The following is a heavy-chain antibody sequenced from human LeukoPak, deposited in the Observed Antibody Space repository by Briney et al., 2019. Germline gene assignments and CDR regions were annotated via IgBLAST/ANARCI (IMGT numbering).Heavy chain of an antibody. CDR3: ATAPIVGAPMTYY. D-gene: IGHD1-26*01. CDR2: FDPEDGET. J-gene: IGHJ4*02. CDR1: GYTLTELS. Sequence: ASVKVSFKVSGYTLTELSMHWVRQAPGKGLEWMGGFDPEDGETIYAQKFQGRVTMTEDTSTDTAYMELSSLRSEDTAVYYCATAPIVGAPMTYYWGQGTLVTVSS. V-gene: IGHV1-24*01.